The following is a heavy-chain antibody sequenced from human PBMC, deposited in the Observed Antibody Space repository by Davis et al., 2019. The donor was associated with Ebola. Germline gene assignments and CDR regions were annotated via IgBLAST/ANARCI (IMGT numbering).Heavy chain of an antibody. D-gene: IGHD3-22*01. J-gene: IGHJ4*02. CDR3: TAYDSTFRNY. Sequence: GESLKISCAASGFTFSSNSMNWVRQAPGKGLEWVSLISWDGRSTAYADSVRDRFSISRDNSRNFLYLQMNGLRAEDTALYYCTAYDSTFRNYWGQGTLVTVSS. CDR2: ISWDGRST. CDR1: GFTFSSNS. V-gene: IGHV3-43D*03.